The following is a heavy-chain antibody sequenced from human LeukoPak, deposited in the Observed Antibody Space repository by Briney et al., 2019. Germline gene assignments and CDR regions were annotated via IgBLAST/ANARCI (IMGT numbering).Heavy chain of an antibody. CDR2: ISGSGGST. CDR3: AKGIAVAVNYFDY. J-gene: IGHJ4*02. CDR1: GFTFSSYA. Sequence: GGSLRLSCAASGFTFSSYAMSWVRQAPGKGLEWVSAISGSGGSTYYADPVKGRFTISRDNSKNTLYLQMNSLRAEDTAVYYCAKGIAVAVNYFDYWGQGTLVTVSS. V-gene: IGHV3-23*01. D-gene: IGHD6-19*01.